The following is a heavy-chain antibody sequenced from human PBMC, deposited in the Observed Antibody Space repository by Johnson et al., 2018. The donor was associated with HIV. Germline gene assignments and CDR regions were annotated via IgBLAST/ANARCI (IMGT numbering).Heavy chain of an antibody. CDR1: GFTVSSNY. J-gene: IGHJ3*02. CDR3: ARDLDLREDLAFDI. V-gene: IGHV3-66*01. Sequence: VQLVESGGGVVQPGRSLRLSCAASGFTVSSNYMSWVRQAPGKGLEWVSVIYSGGSTYYADSVKGRFTISRDNSKNTLYLQMNSLRAEDTAVYYCARDLDLREDLAFDIWGQGTMVTVSS. D-gene: IGHD1-1*01. CDR2: IYSGGST.